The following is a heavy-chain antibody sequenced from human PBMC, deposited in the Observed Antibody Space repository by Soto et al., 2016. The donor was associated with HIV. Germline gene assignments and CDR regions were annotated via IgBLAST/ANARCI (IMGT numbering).Heavy chain of an antibody. CDR1: VQPFNDYY. D-gene: IGHD2-2*01. Sequence: QVQLQQWGTGLLKPSETLSLTCAVYVQPFNDYYWAWIRQPPGKGLEWIGEINHSKSTNYNPSLKSRVTISVDTSRNQFSLRLSSVTAADTAMYFCARGTDPYRLPTDPPRDFDIWGLGTMVIVSS. V-gene: IGHV4-34*01. J-gene: IGHJ3*02. CDR3: ARGTDPYRLPTDPPRDFDI. CDR2: INHSKST.